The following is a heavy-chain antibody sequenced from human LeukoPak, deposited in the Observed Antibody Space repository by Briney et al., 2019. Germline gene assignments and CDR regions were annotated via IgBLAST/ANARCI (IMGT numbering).Heavy chain of an antibody. Sequence: SETLSLTCTVSGGSISSSSYYWGWIRQPPGKGLEWIGSIYYSGSTYYNPSLKSRVTISVDTSKNQFSLKLSSVTAAGTAVYYCARLSGSGAVYWGQGTLVTVSS. J-gene: IGHJ4*02. CDR3: ARLSGSGAVY. CDR1: GGSISSSSYY. CDR2: IYYSGST. D-gene: IGHD3-10*01. V-gene: IGHV4-39*01.